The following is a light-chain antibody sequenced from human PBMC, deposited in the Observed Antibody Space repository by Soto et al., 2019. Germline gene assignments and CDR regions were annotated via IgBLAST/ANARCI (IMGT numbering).Light chain of an antibody. CDR2: SNT. Sequence: QSVLTQPPSTSGTPGQRVTISCSGSNSNIGSNPVNWYQQLPGTVPKLLIYSNTYRPSGVPDRFSGSRSGTSASLAISGLQSEDEADYYCAAWDNGLSGVIFGGGTKLTVL. CDR1: NSNIGSNP. V-gene: IGLV1-44*01. J-gene: IGLJ2*01. CDR3: AAWDNGLSGVI.